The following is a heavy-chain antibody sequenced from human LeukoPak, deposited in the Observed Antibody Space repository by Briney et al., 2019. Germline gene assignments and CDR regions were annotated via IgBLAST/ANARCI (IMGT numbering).Heavy chain of an antibody. Sequence: PGGSLRLSCAASGFTFSGYSMNWVRKAPGEGLEWVSSISSSSTYIYYADSVKGRFTISRDNAKNSLYLQMNSLRAEDTAVYYCARKYSGYDYWGQGTLVTVSS. J-gene: IGHJ4*02. CDR1: GFTFSGYS. V-gene: IGHV3-21*01. D-gene: IGHD5-12*01. CDR3: ARKYSGYDY. CDR2: ISSSSTYI.